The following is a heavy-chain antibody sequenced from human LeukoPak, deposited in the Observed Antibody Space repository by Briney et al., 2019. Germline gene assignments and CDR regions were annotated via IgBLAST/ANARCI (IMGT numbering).Heavy chain of an antibody. D-gene: IGHD2-2*01. J-gene: IGHJ4*02. CDR2: IYSGGST. Sequence: PGGSLRLSCAASGFTVSSNYMSWVRQAPGKGLEWVSVIYSGGSTYYADSVKGRFTISRDNSKNTLYLQMNSLRAEDTVVYYCARAGYCSSTSCYHFDYWGQGTLVTVSS. CDR1: GFTVSSNY. V-gene: IGHV3-53*01. CDR3: ARAGYCSSTSCYHFDY.